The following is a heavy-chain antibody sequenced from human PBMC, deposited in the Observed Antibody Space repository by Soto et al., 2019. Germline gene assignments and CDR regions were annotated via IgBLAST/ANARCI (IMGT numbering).Heavy chain of an antibody. D-gene: IGHD6-13*01. Sequence: QVQLQESGPGLVKPSETLSLTCTVSGGSISSYYWSWIRQPPGKGLEWIGYIYYSGSTNYNPSLKSRVTISVDTSKNQFSLKLSPVTAADTAVYYCARGRSSSWYFFDYWGQGTLVTVSS. CDR1: GGSISSYY. V-gene: IGHV4-59*01. J-gene: IGHJ4*02. CDR3: ARGRSSSWYFFDY. CDR2: IYYSGST.